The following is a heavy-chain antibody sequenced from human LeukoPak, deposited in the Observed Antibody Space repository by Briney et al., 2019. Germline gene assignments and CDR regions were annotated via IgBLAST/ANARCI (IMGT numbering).Heavy chain of an antibody. V-gene: IGHV4-39*02. D-gene: IGHD3-10*01. CDR2: IYYSGST. J-gene: IGHJ5*02. Sequence: SETLSLTYTVSGGSISSSSYYWGWIRQPPGNGLEWIGSIYYSGSTYYNPSLKSRVTISVDTSKNQFSLKPSSVTAADTAVDYCAREANPVDGSGSYHNWFDPWGQGTLVTVSS. CDR1: GGSISSSSYY. CDR3: AREANPVDGSGSYHNWFDP.